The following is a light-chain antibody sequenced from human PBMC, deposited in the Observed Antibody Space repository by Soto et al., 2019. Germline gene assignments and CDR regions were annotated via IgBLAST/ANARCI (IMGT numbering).Light chain of an antibody. CDR2: GAS. V-gene: IGKV3-20*01. J-gene: IGKJ4*01. Sequence: EIVLTQSPGTLSLSPGERATLSCRASQSVTNSYLAWYQQKPGQAPRLLIYGASSRATGIPDRFSGSGSGTDFTLTVSRLEPEDCAVYYCQQYGRSPFTFGGGTKVDIK. CDR3: QQYGRSPFT. CDR1: QSVTNSY.